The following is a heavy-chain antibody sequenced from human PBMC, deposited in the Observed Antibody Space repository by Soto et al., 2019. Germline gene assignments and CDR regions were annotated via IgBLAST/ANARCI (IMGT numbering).Heavy chain of an antibody. CDR1: GGSFSGYY. V-gene: IGHV4-34*01. D-gene: IGHD3-22*01. J-gene: IGHJ4*02. Sequence: PSETLSLTCAVYGGSFSGYYLTWIRQPPGTGLEWIGEINHSGSTNYNPSLKSRVTISVDTSKNQFSLKLSSVTAADTAVYYCARLVYDSSGYRPGWGQGTLVTVSS. CDR2: INHSGST. CDR3: ARLVYDSSGYRPG.